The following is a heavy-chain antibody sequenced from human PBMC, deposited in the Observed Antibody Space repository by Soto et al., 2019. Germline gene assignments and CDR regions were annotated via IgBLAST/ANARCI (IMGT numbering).Heavy chain of an antibody. J-gene: IGHJ6*02. CDR1: GNTFPTYD. V-gene: IGHV1-8*01. Sequence: QVQLVQSGAEVKKPGASVKVSCKASGNTFPTYDVNWVRQATGQGLEWMGWININSGKTAYAQKFQGRFTMTGNTSINTVYMELSSLRADDTAVYYCSKGYAMDVWGQGTTVIVSS. CDR3: SKGYAMDV. CDR2: ININSGKT.